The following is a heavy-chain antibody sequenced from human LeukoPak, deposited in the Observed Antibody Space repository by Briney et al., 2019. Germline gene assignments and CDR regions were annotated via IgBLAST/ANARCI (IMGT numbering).Heavy chain of an antibody. Sequence: SETLSLTCAVYGGSFSGYYWSWIRQPPGKGLEWIGEINHSGSTNYNPSLKSRVTISVDTSKNQFSLKLSSVTAVDTAVYYCARERVLRYFDWSHIYFDYWGQGTLVTVSS. J-gene: IGHJ4*02. CDR1: GGSFSGYY. CDR3: ARERVLRYFDWSHIYFDY. D-gene: IGHD3-9*01. V-gene: IGHV4-34*01. CDR2: INHSGST.